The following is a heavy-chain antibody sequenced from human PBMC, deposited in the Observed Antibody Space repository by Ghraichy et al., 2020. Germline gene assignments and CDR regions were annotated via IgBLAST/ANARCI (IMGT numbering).Heavy chain of an antibody. CDR2: INHSGST. J-gene: IGHJ6*02. CDR1: GGSFSGYY. V-gene: IGHV4-34*01. Sequence: SETLSLTCAVYGGSFSGYYWSWIRQPPGKGLEWIGEINHSGSTNYNPSLKSRVTISVDTSKNQFSLKLSSVTAADTAVYYCARRMIAAAEDYYYGMDVWGQGTTVTVSS. CDR3: ARRMIAAAEDYYYGMDV. D-gene: IGHD6-13*01.